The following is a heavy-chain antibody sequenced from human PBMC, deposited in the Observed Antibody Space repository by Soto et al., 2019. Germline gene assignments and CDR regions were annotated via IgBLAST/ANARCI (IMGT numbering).Heavy chain of an antibody. V-gene: IGHV3-30*18. J-gene: IGHJ6*02. CDR2: ISYDGSNK. CDR3: AKTAAGQYYYYGMDV. D-gene: IGHD6-13*01. CDR1: GFTFSSYG. Sequence: GGSLRLSCAASGFTFSSYGMHWVRQAPGKGLEWVAVISYDGSNKYYADSVKGRFTISRDNSKNTLYLQMNSLRAEDTAVYYCAKTAAGQYYYYGMDVWGQGTTVTVSS.